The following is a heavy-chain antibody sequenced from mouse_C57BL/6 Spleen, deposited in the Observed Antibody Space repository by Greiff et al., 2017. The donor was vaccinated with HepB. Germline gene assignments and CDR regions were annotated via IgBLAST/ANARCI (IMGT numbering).Heavy chain of an antibody. CDR3: ARPMVTGAMDY. Sequence: EVQLQQSGPELVKPGASVKISCKASGYTFTDYYMNWVKQSHGKSLEWIGDINPNNGGTSYNQKFKGKATLTVDKSSSTAYMELRSLTSEDTAVYYCARPMVTGAMDYWGQGTSVTVSS. D-gene: IGHD2-2*01. V-gene: IGHV1-26*01. J-gene: IGHJ4*01. CDR1: GYTFTDYY. CDR2: INPNNGGT.